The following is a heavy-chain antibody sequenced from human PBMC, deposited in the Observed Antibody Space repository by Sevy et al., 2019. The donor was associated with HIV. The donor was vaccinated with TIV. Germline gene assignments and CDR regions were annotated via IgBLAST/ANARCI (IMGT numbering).Heavy chain of an antibody. D-gene: IGHD3-22*01. J-gene: IGHJ3*02. Sequence: ASVKVSCKASGYTFTSYAMHWVRQAPGQRLEWMGWINAGNGNTKYSQKFQGRVTITRDTSASTAYMELNSLRSEDTAVYYCARSYDSSGYYYYHAFDIWGQGTMVTVSS. CDR2: INAGNGNT. CDR1: GYTFTSYA. CDR3: ARSYDSSGYYYYHAFDI. V-gene: IGHV1-3*01.